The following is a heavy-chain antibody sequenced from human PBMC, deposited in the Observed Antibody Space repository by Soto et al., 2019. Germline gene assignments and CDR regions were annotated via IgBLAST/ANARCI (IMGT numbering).Heavy chain of an antibody. D-gene: IGHD6-19*01. Sequence: EVQLVESGGGLVKPGGSLRLSCAASGFTFSSYSMNWVRQAPGKGLEWVSSISSSSSYIYYADSVKGRFTISRDNAKNSLYLQMNSLRAEDTAVYYCARDPSGWYGDYYSGMDVWGQGTTVTVSS. J-gene: IGHJ6*02. CDR3: ARDPSGWYGDYYSGMDV. CDR1: GFTFSSYS. CDR2: ISSSSSYI. V-gene: IGHV3-21*01.